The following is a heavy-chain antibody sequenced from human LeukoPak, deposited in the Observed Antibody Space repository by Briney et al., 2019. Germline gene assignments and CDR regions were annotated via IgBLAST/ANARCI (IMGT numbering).Heavy chain of an antibody. V-gene: IGHV1-69*10. Sequence: SVKVSCKASGYTFTSYGISWVRQAPGQGLEWMGGIIPILGTANYAQKFQGRVTISADKSTSTAYMELSSLRSEDTAVYYCGRGARPPHYYYYMDVWGKGTTVTVSS. CDR3: GRGARPPHYYYYMDV. J-gene: IGHJ6*03. CDR2: IIPILGTA. D-gene: IGHD5-12*01. CDR1: GYTFTSYG.